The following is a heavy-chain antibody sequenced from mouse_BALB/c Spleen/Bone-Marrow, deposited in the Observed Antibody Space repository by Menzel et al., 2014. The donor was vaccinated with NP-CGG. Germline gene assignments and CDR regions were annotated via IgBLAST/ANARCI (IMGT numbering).Heavy chain of an antibody. D-gene: IGHD1-2*01. CDR3: ARDSLLRSLYAMDY. Sequence: LVESGGGLVQPGGSLKLSCAASGFTFSSYGMSWVRQTPDKRLELVATINSNGGRTYYPDSVKGRFTISRDNAKNTLYLQMSSLKSEDTAMYYCARDSLLRSLYAMDYWGQGTSVTVSS. V-gene: IGHV5-6-3*01. J-gene: IGHJ4*01. CDR1: GFTFSSYG. CDR2: INSNGGRT.